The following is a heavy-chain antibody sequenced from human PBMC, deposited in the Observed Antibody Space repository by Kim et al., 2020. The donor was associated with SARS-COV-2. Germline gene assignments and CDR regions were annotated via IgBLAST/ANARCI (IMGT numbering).Heavy chain of an antibody. J-gene: IGHJ4*02. D-gene: IGHD2-15*01. CDR3: ARIPARRIFDY. Sequence: NTYYADSVKGRFTISRDNSKNTLYLQRSSLSPEDTAVYYCARIPARRIFDYWGQGTRVTVSS. CDR2: NT. V-gene: IGHV3-23*01.